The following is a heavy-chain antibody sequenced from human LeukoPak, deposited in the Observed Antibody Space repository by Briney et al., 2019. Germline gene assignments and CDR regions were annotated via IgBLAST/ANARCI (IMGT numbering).Heavy chain of an antibody. V-gene: IGHV1-18*04. CDR1: GYTFTGYY. J-gene: IGHJ5*02. CDR3: ARNARHKLRYFDWLLRAGWFDP. D-gene: IGHD3-9*01. Sequence: ASVKVSCKASGYTFTGYYMHWVRQAPGQGLEWMGWISAYNGNTNYAQKLQGRVTMTTDTSTSTAYMELRSLRSDDTAVYYCARNARHKLRYFDWLLRAGWFDPWGQGTLVTVSS. CDR2: ISAYNGNT.